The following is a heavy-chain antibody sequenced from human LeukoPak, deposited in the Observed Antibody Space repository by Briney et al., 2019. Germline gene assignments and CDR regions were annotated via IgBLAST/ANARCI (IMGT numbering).Heavy chain of an antibody. CDR2: IYSDDRT. D-gene: IGHD6-13*01. CDR1: GFTVSSNY. Sequence: PGGSLRLSCAASGFTVSSNYMSWVRQAPGKGLEWVSVIYSDDRTNYADSVKGRFTISRDNSKNTLYLQMNSLRSEDTAVYSCARVLAAAGTDLFDPWGQGTLVTVSS. CDR3: ARVLAAAGTDLFDP. V-gene: IGHV3-53*05. J-gene: IGHJ5*02.